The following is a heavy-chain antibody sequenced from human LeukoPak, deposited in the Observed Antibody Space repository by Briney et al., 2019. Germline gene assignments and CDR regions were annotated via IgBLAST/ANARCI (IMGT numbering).Heavy chain of an antibody. CDR2: INHSGST. D-gene: IGHD3-22*01. V-gene: IGHV4-31*03. CDR1: GGSISSGASD. CDR3: ARAGRTSGFYLGEF. Sequence: SETLSLTCTVSGGSISSGASDWGWIRQHPKRGLEWVGYINHSGSTYYNPSLGSRVTMSVDTSKNQFSLKLSSVTAADTALYYCARAGRTSGFYLGEFWGQGTLVTVSS. J-gene: IGHJ4*02.